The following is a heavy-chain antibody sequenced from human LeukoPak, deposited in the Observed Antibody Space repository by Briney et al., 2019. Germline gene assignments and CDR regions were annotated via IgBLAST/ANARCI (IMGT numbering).Heavy chain of an antibody. CDR1: GFTFSSYA. CDR3: ARDKPQKDIVATNFDY. V-gene: IGHV3-30-3*01. CDR2: ISYDGGNK. D-gene: IGHD5-12*01. J-gene: IGHJ4*02. Sequence: GGSLRLSCAASGFTFSSYAMHWVRQAPGKGLEWVAVISYDGGNKYYADSVKGRFTISRDNSKNTLYLQMNSLRAEDTAVCYCARDKPQKDIVATNFDYWGQGTLVTVSS.